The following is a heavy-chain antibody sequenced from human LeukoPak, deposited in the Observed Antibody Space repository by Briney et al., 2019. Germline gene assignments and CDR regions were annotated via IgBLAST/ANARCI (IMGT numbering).Heavy chain of an antibody. Sequence: GGSLGLSCAASGFSFSTSTMNWVRQAPGKGLEWISSIGKTSRDMYYADSVRGRFTISRDNAKNSLFLLMNSLRVEDTSVYYCVRGDNRDYWGQGTLVTVSS. CDR1: GFSFSTST. J-gene: IGHJ4*02. D-gene: IGHD1-14*01. CDR2: IGKTSRDM. V-gene: IGHV3-21*01. CDR3: VRGDNRDY.